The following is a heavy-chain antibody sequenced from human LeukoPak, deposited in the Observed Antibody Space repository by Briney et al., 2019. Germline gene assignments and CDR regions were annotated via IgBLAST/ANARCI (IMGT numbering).Heavy chain of an antibody. CDR1: GGTFSSYA. V-gene: IGHV1-69*13. CDR3: AREYYYDSSGYYHFDY. Sequence: SVKVSCKASGGTFSSYAISWVRQAPGQGLEWMGGIIPISGTADYAQKFQGRVTITADESTSTAYMELSSLRSEDTAVYYCAREYYYDSSGYYHFDYWGQGTLVTVSS. CDR2: IIPISGTA. D-gene: IGHD3-22*01. J-gene: IGHJ4*02.